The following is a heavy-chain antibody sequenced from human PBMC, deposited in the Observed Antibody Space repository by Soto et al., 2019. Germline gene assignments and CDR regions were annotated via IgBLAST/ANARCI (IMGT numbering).Heavy chain of an antibody. J-gene: IGHJ5*02. D-gene: IGHD6-13*01. Sequence: EVQLVESGGGLVQPGGSLRLSCAASGFTFSSYSMNWVRQALGKGLEWVSYISSSSSTIYYADSVKGRFTISRDNAKNSLYLQMNSLRAEDTAVYHCARHPERIAKIGWFDPWGQGTLVTVSS. V-gene: IGHV3-48*01. CDR1: GFTFSSYS. CDR2: ISSSSSTI. CDR3: ARHPERIAKIGWFDP.